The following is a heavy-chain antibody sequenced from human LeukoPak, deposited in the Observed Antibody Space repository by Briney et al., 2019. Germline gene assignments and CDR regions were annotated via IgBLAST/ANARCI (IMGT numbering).Heavy chain of an antibody. Sequence: EGSLRLSCAASGFTFSSYEMNWVRQAPGKGLEWVSYISSSGSTIYYADSVKGRFTISRDNAKNSLYLQMNSLRAEDTAVYYCARASSWSAFDIWGQGTMVTVSS. J-gene: IGHJ3*02. CDR3: ARASSWSAFDI. CDR1: GFTFSSYE. V-gene: IGHV3-48*03. D-gene: IGHD6-13*01. CDR2: ISSSGSTI.